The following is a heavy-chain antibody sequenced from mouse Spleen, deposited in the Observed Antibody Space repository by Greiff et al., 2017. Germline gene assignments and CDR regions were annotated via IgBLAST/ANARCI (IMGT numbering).Heavy chain of an antibody. Sequence: EVKLVESGPGLVKPSQSLSLTCSVTGYSITSGYYWNWIRQFPGNKLEWMGYISYDGSNNYNPSLKNRISITRDTSKNQFFLKLNSVTTEDTATYYCARGITGNYFDYWGQGTTLTVSS. CDR3: ARGITGNYFDY. D-gene: IGHD4-1*01. V-gene: IGHV3-6*01. J-gene: IGHJ2*01. CDR2: ISYDGSN. CDR1: GYSITSGYY.